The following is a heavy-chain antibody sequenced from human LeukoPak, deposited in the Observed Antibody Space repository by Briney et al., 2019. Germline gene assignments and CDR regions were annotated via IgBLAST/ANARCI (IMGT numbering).Heavy chain of an antibody. J-gene: IGHJ5*02. CDR3: ARDWGHSSVS. CDR1: GYTFTSYD. CDR2: MNPNSGNT. Sequence: GASVKVSCKASGYTFTSYDINWVRQATGQGLEWMGWMNPNSGNTGYAQKFQGRVTITADESTSTAYMELSSLRSEDTAVYYCARDWGHSSVSWGQGTLVTVSS. V-gene: IGHV1-8*03. D-gene: IGHD3-22*01.